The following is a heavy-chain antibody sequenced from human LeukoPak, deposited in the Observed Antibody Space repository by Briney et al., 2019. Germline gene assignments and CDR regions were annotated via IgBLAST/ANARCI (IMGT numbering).Heavy chain of an antibody. V-gene: IGHV3-73*01. CDR2: ITSQTRSYAT. CDR3: TGQRNYVDYPQ. Sequence: AGSLTLTCAASGFTFSGSTVNWVRQASGKGLEWVGHITSQTRSYATAYAASVNGRFTISRDDAKNTAYLQMSSLKTEDTAVYYCTGQRNYVDYPQWGRGT. CDR1: GFTFSGST. D-gene: IGHD4-17*01. J-gene: IGHJ2*01.